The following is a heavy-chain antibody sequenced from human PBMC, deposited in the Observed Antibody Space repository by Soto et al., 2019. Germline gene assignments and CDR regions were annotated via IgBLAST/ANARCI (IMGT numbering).Heavy chain of an antibody. CDR1: GYTFTSYA. Sequence: VASVKVSCKASGYTFTSYAMHWVRQAPGQRLEWMGWINAGNGNTKYSQKFQGRVTITRDTSASTAYMELSSLRSEDTAVYYCALRIAAPNAFDIWGQGTMVTVSS. CDR3: ALRIAAPNAFDI. D-gene: IGHD6-13*01. CDR2: INAGNGNT. J-gene: IGHJ3*02. V-gene: IGHV1-3*01.